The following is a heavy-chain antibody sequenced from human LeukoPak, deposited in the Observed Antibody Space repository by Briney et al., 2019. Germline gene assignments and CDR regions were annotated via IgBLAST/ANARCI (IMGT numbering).Heavy chain of an antibody. CDR2: IYPGDSDT. CDR3: TRRQWLVPSTTTNWFDP. D-gene: IGHD6-19*01. J-gene: IGHJ5*02. Sequence: GESLKISCKGSGYSFTSYWIGWVRQVPGKGLEWMAIIYPGDSDTRYSPSFQGQVTISADKSINTAYLQWSSLKASDTAMYYCTRRQWLVPSTTTNWFDPWGQGTLVTVSS. CDR1: GYSFTSYW. V-gene: IGHV5-51*01.